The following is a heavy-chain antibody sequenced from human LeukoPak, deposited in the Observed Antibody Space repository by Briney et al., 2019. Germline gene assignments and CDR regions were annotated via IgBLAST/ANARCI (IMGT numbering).Heavy chain of an antibody. Sequence: GGSLRLSCTASEVTFSSYWMYWVRQAPGKGLEWVSSISYTSSYIYYADSVKGRFTISRDNAKNSLFLQMNSLRAEDTAVYYCARQGLYGDYAGHWGQGTLVTVSS. CDR1: EVTFSSYW. D-gene: IGHD4-17*01. CDR3: ARQGLYGDYAGH. V-gene: IGHV3-21*01. J-gene: IGHJ4*02. CDR2: ISYTSSYI.